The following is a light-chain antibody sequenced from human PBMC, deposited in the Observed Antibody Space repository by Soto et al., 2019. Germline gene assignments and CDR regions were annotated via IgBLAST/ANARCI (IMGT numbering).Light chain of an antibody. J-gene: IGLJ1*01. CDR3: FSYTSSGTYV. V-gene: IGLV2-14*01. CDR1: SSDVGGYNY. Sequence: QSALTQPASVSGSPGQSITISCTGTSSDVGGYNYVSWYQQHPGKAPKIIIYEVTNRPSGVSNRFSGSKSGNTASLTISGLQAEDDADYYCFSYTSSGTYVFGTGAKLTVL. CDR2: EVT.